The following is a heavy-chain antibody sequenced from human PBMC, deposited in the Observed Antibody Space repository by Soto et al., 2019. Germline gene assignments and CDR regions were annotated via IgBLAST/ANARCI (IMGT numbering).Heavy chain of an antibody. D-gene: IGHD2-15*01. CDR2: IYDSGKT. J-gene: IGHJ4*02. V-gene: IGHV4-39*01. CDR1: GGSISSSNYY. CDR3: ARHTPAISISDH. Sequence: SETLSLTCTVSGGSISSSNYYWGWIRQPPGKGLEWIGSIYDSGKTYYNPSLKSRVTISVDTSKNQFSLKLSSVTAADTAVYYCARHTPAISISDHWGQGTLVTVSS.